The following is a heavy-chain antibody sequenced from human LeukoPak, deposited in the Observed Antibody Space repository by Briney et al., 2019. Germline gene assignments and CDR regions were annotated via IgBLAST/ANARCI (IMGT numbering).Heavy chain of an antibody. V-gene: IGHV3-30*01. J-gene: IGHJ4*02. CDR1: GFTFSSYA. D-gene: IGHD2-21*01. Sequence: GGSLRLSCAASGFTFSSYAMHWVRQAPGKGLEWVAVISYDGSNKYYADSVKGRFTISRDSSKNTLYLQMNSLRAEDTAVYYCATPINWGQGTLVTVSS. CDR2: ISYDGSNK. CDR3: ATPIN.